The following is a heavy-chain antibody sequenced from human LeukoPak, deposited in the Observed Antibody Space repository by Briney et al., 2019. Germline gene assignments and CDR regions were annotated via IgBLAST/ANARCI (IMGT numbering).Heavy chain of an antibody. Sequence: SETLSLTCAVSGGSISSSYWWSWVRPPPGKGLEWIGEVYHSGSTNYYPSLKSRVTISIEKSKNQFSLKLSSVTAADTAVYHCAGAYCGGDCYSGRAFDIWGQGTMVTVSS. CDR2: VYHSGST. CDR1: GGSISSSYW. J-gene: IGHJ3*02. CDR3: AGAYCGGDCYSGRAFDI. V-gene: IGHV4-4*02. D-gene: IGHD2-21*02.